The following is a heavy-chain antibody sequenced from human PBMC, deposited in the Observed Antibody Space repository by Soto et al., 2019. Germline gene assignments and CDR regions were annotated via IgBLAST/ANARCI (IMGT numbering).Heavy chain of an antibody. V-gene: IGHV2-5*02. CDR2: IFWDDDK. J-gene: IGHJ5*02. Sequence: SGPPLVNPTQTLTLTCTFSGFSLSTSGEGVGWIRQPPGKALEWLALIFWDDDKRYNSSLRSRLTITKATSKNQVVLTLTNMDPVDTATYYCAHRRDATVRVPAAISAWFDPWGQGTQVTVSS. D-gene: IGHD2-2*01. CDR1: GFSLSTSGEG. CDR3: AHRRDATVRVPAAISAWFDP.